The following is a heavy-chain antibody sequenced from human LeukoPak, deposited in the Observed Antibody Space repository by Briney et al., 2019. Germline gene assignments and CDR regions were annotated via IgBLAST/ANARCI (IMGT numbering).Heavy chain of an antibody. CDR1: GYTFTGCF. Sequence: ASVKVSCKASGYTFTGCFMHWVPQAPGQGLEWMGWINPNSGGTSYLQNFQGRVTMTRDTSISTAYMDLSRLRSDDTAVYYCARGRPGDYFDYWGQGTLVTVSS. CDR3: ARGRPGDYFDY. CDR2: INPNSGGT. J-gene: IGHJ4*02. D-gene: IGHD6-25*01. V-gene: IGHV1-2*02.